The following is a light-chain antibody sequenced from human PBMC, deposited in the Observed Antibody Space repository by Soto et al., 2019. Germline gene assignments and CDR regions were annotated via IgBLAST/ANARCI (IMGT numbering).Light chain of an antibody. Sequence: EIVLTQSPGTLSLSPGEIATLSFSASQSLRSDLAWYQQKPGQAPRLLIYGISRRATGIPDRFSGSGSGTDFTLTITRLEPEDFAVYYCQQYVTSSPRTFGQGTKVDIK. CDR1: QSLRSD. V-gene: IGKV3-20*01. CDR3: QQYVTSSPRT. CDR2: GIS. J-gene: IGKJ1*01.